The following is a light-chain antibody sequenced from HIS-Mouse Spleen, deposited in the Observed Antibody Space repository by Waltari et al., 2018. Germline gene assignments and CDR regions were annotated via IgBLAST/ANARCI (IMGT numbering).Light chain of an antibody. CDR2: EDS. CDR1: ALPHKY. J-gene: IGLJ2*01. V-gene: IGLV3-10*01. Sequence: SYELTQPPSVSVSPGQTARITCPGDALPHKYAYLYQQKSGQATVLVIYEDSKRPSGIPERFSGSSSGTMATLTISGAQVEDEADYYCYSTDSSGNHRVFGGGTKLTVL. CDR3: YSTDSSGNHRV.